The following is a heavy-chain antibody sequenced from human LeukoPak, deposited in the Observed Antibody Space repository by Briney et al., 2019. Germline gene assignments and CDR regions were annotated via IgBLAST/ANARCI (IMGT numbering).Heavy chain of an antibody. Sequence: SKTLSLTCAVYGDSFNEYYWSWARQPPGKALEWIGEINHSGSTNYNPSLKSRVTISVDKSLRQFFLRLSPVTAADTAVYYCARERASNNYYNYFDPWGQGTQVTVSS. CDR1: GDSFNEYY. J-gene: IGHJ5*02. D-gene: IGHD1-1*01. V-gene: IGHV4-34*01. CDR2: INHSGST. CDR3: ARERASNNYYNYFDP.